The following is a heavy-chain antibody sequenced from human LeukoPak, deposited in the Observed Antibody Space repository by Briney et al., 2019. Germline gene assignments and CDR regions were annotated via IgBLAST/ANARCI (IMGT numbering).Heavy chain of an antibody. Sequence: SETLSLTCTVSGGSISSSSYYWGWIRQPPGKGLEWIGNIYYSGSTYYNPSLKSRVTISVDTSKNQFSLKLSSATAADTAVYYCARLRRDYDTLTGYSAPFFDYWGQGTLVTVSS. D-gene: IGHD3-9*01. CDR3: ARLRRDYDTLTGYSAPFFDY. CDR2: IYYSGST. J-gene: IGHJ4*02. CDR1: GGSISSSSYY. V-gene: IGHV4-39*01.